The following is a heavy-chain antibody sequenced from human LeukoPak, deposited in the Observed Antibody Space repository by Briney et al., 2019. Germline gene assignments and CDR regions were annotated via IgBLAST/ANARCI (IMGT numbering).Heavy chain of an antibody. J-gene: IGHJ4*02. CDR2: INHSGST. Sequence: KPSETLSLTCAVYGGSFSGYYWSWIRQPPGKGLEWIGEINHSGSTNYNPSLKSRVTISVDTSKNQFSLKLSSVTAADTAVYYCARGYMSRRWIQLWYFDYWGQGTLVTVSS. D-gene: IGHD5-18*01. CDR3: ARGYMSRRWIQLWYFDY. CDR1: GGSFSGYY. V-gene: IGHV4-34*01.